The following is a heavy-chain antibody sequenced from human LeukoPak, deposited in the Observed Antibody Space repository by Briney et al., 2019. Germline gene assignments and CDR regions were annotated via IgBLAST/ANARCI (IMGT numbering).Heavy chain of an antibody. CDR2: ISGSGGST. Sequence: GGSLRLSCAASGFTFSSYAMSWVRQAPGKGLEWVSAISGSGGSTYYADSVKGRFTISRDNSKNTLSLRMNSLRAEDSAVYYCAKDRVSPGFNWFDPWGQGTLVTVSS. V-gene: IGHV3-23*01. D-gene: IGHD3-16*01. CDR3: AKDRVSPGFNWFDP. J-gene: IGHJ5*02. CDR1: GFTFSSYA.